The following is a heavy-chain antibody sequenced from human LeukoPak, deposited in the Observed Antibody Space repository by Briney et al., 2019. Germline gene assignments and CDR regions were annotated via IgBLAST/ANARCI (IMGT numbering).Heavy chain of an antibody. CDR1: GGSFSGYY. CDR2: INHSGST. V-gene: IGHV4-34*01. D-gene: IGHD1-26*01. Sequence: SETPSLTCAVYGGSFSGYYWSWVRQPPGKGLEWIGEINHSGSTNYNPSLKSRVTISVDTSKNQFSLKLSSVTAADTAVYYCARRSYYDYWGQGTLVTVSS. CDR3: ARRSYYDY. J-gene: IGHJ4*02.